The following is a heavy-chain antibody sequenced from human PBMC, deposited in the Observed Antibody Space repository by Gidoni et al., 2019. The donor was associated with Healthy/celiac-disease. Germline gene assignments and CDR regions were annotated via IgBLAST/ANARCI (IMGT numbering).Heavy chain of an antibody. D-gene: IGHD3-10*01. CDR3: ARDLALSYDYGSGSYTWFDP. CDR2: INPSGGST. V-gene: IGHV1-46*01. J-gene: IGHJ5*02. CDR1: GYTFTSYY. Sequence: QVQLVQSGAEVKKPGASVKVSCKASGYTFTSYYMHWVRQAPGQGLEWMGIINPSGGSTSYAQKFQGRVTMTRDTSTSTVYMELSSLRSEDTAVYYCARDLALSYDYGSGSYTWFDPWGQGTLVTVSS.